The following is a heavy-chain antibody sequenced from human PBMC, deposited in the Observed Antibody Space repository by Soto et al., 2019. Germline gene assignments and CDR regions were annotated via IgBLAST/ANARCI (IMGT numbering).Heavy chain of an antibody. CDR1: EYRFNNYW. D-gene: IGHD3-16*01. CDR2: IYPGESDT. Sequence: VESLKISCKGSEYRFNNYWIGWLRQMPVKGLEWIGMIYPGESDTTYSPSFEGQVTMSVDKSISTAYLQLSSLKASDSATYYCGRQGSNGAYVYFARDAGAQGPTVPVS. CDR3: GRQGSNGAYVYFARDA. V-gene: IGHV5-51*01. J-gene: IGHJ6*02.